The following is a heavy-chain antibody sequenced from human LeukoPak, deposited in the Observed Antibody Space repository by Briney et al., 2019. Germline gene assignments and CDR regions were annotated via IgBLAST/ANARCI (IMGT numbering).Heavy chain of an antibody. D-gene: IGHD2-15*01. CDR1: GGSISSGDYY. Sequence: SQTLSLTCSVSGGSISSGDYYWGWIRQPPGKGLEWIWYIYYSGSTYYNPSLKSRVTISVDTSKNQFSLKLSSVTAADTAVYYCARVPHFGPGYCSGGSCYDYWGQGTLVTVSS. CDR3: ARVPHFGPGYCSGGSCYDY. CDR2: IYYSGST. J-gene: IGHJ4*02. V-gene: IGHV4-30-4*01.